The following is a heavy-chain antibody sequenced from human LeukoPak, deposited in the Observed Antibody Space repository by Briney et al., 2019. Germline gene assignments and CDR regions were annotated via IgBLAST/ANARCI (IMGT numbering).Heavy chain of an antibody. D-gene: IGHD2-2*01. V-gene: IGHV4-39*01. CDR1: GGSISSSSYY. Sequence: SETLSLTCTVSGGSISSSSYYWGWIRQPPGKGLEWIGSIYYSGSTYYNPSLKSRVTISVDTSKNQFSLKLSSVTAADTAVYYCARLMRYCSSTSCYQWLDPWGQGTLVTVSS. CDR2: IYYSGST. CDR3: ARLMRYCSSTSCYQWLDP. J-gene: IGHJ5*02.